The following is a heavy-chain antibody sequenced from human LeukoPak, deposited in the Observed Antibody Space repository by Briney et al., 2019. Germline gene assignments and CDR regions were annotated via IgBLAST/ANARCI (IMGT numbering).Heavy chain of an antibody. D-gene: IGHD6-19*01. Sequence: PGGSLRLSCAASEFTLSSYEMNWVRQAPGKGLEWVSYISESGSPIYYADSVRGRSTISRDNAQNSLYLQMNSLRAEDTAVYYCATKVAGTTHFSQWGQGTLVTVSS. CDR1: EFTLSSYE. V-gene: IGHV3-48*03. J-gene: IGHJ4*02. CDR3: ATKVAGTTHFSQ. CDR2: ISESGSPI.